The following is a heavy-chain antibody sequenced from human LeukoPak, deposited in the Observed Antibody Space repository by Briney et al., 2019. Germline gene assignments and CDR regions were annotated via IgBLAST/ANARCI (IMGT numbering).Heavy chain of an antibody. D-gene: IGHD4-23*01. V-gene: IGHV4-34*01. CDR3: ASKHDYGGSRSFDY. Sequence: SETLSLTCAVYGESFSGYYWSWIRQPPGRGLEWIGEMNHSGSTNQNPSLQSRVTISVDTSKNQFSLNLSSVTAADTAVCYGASKHDYGGSRSFDYWGQGTLVTVSS. CDR1: GESFSGYY. J-gene: IGHJ4*02. CDR2: MNHSGST.